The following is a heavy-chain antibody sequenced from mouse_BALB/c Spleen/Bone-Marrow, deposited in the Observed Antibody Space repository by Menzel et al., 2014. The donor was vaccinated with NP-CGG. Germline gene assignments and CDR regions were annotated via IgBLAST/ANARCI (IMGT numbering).Heavy chain of an antibody. J-gene: IGHJ4*01. CDR1: GYIFTEYT. CDR3: VRREVRLYYYALDY. CDR2: INPYDGGT. Sequence: EVQLQQSGPELVKPGASVKISCKTSGYIFTEYTMHWVKQSLGKSLEWIGGINPYDGGTAYNQKFKDKATLTEDKSSSTVYMELRSLTSEDSAVYYCVRREVRLYYYALDYWGQGTSVTVSS. V-gene: IGHV1-18*01.